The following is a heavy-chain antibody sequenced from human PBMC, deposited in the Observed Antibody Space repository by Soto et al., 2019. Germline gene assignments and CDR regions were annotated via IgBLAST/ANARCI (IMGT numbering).Heavy chain of an antibody. D-gene: IGHD3-22*01. Sequence: HPGGSLRLSCAASGFTFSSYAMHWVRQAPGKGLEWVAVISYDGSNKYYADSVKGRFTISRDNSKNTLYLQMNSLRAEVTAVYYCARGVFYYYGSSGYSPDYWGQGTLVTVSS. V-gene: IGHV3-30-3*01. CDR1: GFTFSSYA. CDR3: ARGVFYYYGSSGYSPDY. J-gene: IGHJ4*02. CDR2: ISYDGSNK.